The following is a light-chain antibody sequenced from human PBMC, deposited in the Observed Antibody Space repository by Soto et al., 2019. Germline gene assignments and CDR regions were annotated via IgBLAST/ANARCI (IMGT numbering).Light chain of an antibody. V-gene: IGLV2-14*01. CDR3: TSYTSDNRSYV. Sequence: QSVLTQPASVSGSPGQSITISCTGTSSDVGAYTSVSWYRQHPGKAPKLXXXXXXXXXSGVSNRFSGSKSANTASLTISGLQADDEAHYYCTSYTSDNRSYVFGTGTKVTVL. CDR2: XXX. CDR1: SSDVGAYTS. J-gene: IGLJ1*01.